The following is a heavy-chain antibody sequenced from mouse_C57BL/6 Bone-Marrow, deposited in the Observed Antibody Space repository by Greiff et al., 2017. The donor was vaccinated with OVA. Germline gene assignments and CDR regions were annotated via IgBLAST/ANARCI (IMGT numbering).Heavy chain of an antibody. Sequence: EVMLVESGGGLVQSGRSLRLSCATSGFTFSDFYMEWVRQAPGKGLEWIAASRNKANDYTTEYSASVKGRFIVSRDTSQSILYLQMNALRAEDTAIYYCARDVGDDYDGGFAYWGQGTLVTVSA. D-gene: IGHD2-4*01. CDR2: SRNKANDYTT. CDR3: ARDVGDDYDGGFAY. J-gene: IGHJ3*01. CDR1: GFTFSDFY. V-gene: IGHV7-1*01.